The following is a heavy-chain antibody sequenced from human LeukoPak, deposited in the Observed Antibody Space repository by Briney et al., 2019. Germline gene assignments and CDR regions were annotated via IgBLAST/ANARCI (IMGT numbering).Heavy chain of an antibody. J-gene: IGHJ6*02. CDR1: GGSVSSGSYY. Sequence: SETLSLTCTVSGGSVSSGSYYWSWIGQPPGTGLEWIGYIYYSGSTNYNPSLKSRVTISVDTSKNQFSLKLSSVTAADTAVYYCTRGNFYDSSGYYRDYYYYGMDVWGQGTTVTVSS. CDR3: TRGNFYDSSGYYRDYYYYGMDV. CDR2: IYYSGST. D-gene: IGHD3-22*01. V-gene: IGHV4-61*01.